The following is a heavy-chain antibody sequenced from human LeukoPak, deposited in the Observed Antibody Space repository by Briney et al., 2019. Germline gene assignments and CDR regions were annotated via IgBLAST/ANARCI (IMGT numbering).Heavy chain of an antibody. V-gene: IGHV4-59*12. J-gene: IGHJ3*01. CDR2: IYYSGST. CDR3: AREFD. Sequence: SETLSLTCTVSGGSISSYYWSWIRQPPGKGLEWIGYIYYSGSTNYNPSLKSRVTLSVDTSRDQLSLKLSSVTAADTAVYYCAREFDWGQGTMVTVSS. CDR1: GGSISSYY.